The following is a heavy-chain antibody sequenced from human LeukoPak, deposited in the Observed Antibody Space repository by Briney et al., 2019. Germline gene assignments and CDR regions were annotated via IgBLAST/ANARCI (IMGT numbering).Heavy chain of an antibody. CDR3: ARGERPYGSGSYYLGALYYYYYMDV. D-gene: IGHD3-10*01. Sequence: ASVKVSCKASGYTFTGYYMHWVRQAPGQGLEWMGLINPTGGSTGYAQKFQGRVTMTRDMSTSTDYMELSSLRSEDTAVYYCARGERPYGSGSYYLGALYYYYYMDVWGKGTTVTVSS. J-gene: IGHJ6*03. CDR2: INPTGGST. V-gene: IGHV1-46*01. CDR1: GYTFTGYY.